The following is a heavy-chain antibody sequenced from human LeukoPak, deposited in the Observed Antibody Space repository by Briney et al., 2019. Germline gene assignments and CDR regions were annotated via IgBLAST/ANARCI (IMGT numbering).Heavy chain of an antibody. CDR3: ARDRVWFGELLSAFLY. CDR2: ISAYNGNT. V-gene: IGHV1-18*01. CDR1: GYTFTSYG. J-gene: IGHJ4*02. D-gene: IGHD3-10*01. Sequence: ASAKVSCKASGYTFTSYGISWVRQAPGQGLEWMGWISAYNGNTNYAQKLQGRVTMTTDTSTSTAYMELRSLRSDDTAVYYCARDRVWFGELLSAFLYWGQGTLVTVSS.